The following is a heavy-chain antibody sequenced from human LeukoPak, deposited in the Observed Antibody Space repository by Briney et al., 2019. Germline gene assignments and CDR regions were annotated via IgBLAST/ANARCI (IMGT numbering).Heavy chain of an antibody. CDR1: GYTFISYY. CDR3: ARDEGPPRYNWNYGGPDY. J-gene: IGHJ4*02. V-gene: IGHV1-46*01. D-gene: IGHD1-7*01. CDR2: INPIGGST. Sequence: ASVKVSCKASGYTFISYYMHWVRQAPGQGLEWMGIINPIGGSTSYAQKFQGRVTMTRDTSTSTVYMDLRNLRSEDTAVYYCARDEGPPRYNWNYGGPDYWGQGTLVTVSS.